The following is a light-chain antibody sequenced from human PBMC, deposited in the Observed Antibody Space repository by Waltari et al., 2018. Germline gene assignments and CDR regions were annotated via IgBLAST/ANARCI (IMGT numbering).Light chain of an antibody. CDR1: GSNIGSNY. V-gene: IGLV1-47*01. CDR3: AAWDDSLSGRV. CDR2: RNN. J-gene: IGLJ3*02. Sequence: QSVLTQPPSASGTPGQRVTISCSGSGSNIGSNYVYWYQQLPGTAPKLLIYRNNQRPSGVPDRFSGSKSGTSASLAISGLRSEDEADYYCAAWDDSLSGRVFGGGTKVTVL.